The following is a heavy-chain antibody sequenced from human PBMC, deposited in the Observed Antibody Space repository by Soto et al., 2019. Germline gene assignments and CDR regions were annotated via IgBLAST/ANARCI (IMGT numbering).Heavy chain of an antibody. V-gene: IGHV3-30*18. CDR2: ISFDGSNK. J-gene: IGHJ4*02. CDR3: AKDEGFDPPTHPSDY. CDR1: GFTFSSYG. D-gene: IGHD4-4*01. Sequence: QVQLVESGGGVVQPGRSLRLSCATSGFTFSSYGIHWVRQAPGKGLEWVAVISFDGSNKYYADSVKGRFTISRDNSKNTLYLQMDSLRAEDTAVYYCAKDEGFDPPTHPSDYWGQGTLVTVSS.